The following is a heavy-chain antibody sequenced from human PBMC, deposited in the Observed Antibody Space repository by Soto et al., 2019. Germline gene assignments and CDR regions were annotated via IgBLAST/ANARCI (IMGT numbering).Heavy chain of an antibody. Sequence: QVQLQESGPGLVNPSETLTLTCSVSGDFITSYHWSWIRQPPGKGLEWIGYISYSGDTNYNPSLNSRGTISVDTSKNQVSLRLRSVTAADPAVYYCARAVPLGIAAAGPVYYFDYWGHGTLVTVSS. CDR3: ARAVPLGIAAAGPVYYFDY. V-gene: IGHV4-59*01. CDR2: ISYSGDT. J-gene: IGHJ4*01. D-gene: IGHD6-13*01. CDR1: GDFITSYH.